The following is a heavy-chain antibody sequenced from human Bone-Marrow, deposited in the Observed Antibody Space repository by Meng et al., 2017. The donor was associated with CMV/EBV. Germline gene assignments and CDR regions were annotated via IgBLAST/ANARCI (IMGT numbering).Heavy chain of an antibody. V-gene: IGHV3-74*01. J-gene: IGHJ4*02. CDR1: GFTFSSYW. CDR3: ATVTGSD. D-gene: IGHD2-21*02. CDR2: INSDGSST. Sequence: GGSLRLSCAASGFTFSSYWMYWVRQAPGKGLVWVSRINSDGSSTSYADSVKGRFTISRDNAKNSLFLQMSSLRAEDTALYYCATVTGSDWGQGTLVTVSS.